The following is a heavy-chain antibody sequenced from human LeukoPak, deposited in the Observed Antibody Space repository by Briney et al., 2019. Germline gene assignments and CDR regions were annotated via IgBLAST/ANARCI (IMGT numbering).Heavy chain of an antibody. D-gene: IGHD6-19*01. CDR2: IYYSGST. Sequence: SETLSLTCTVSGGSISSYYWSWIRQPPGKGLEWIGYIYYSGSTNYNPSLKSRVTISVDTSKNQFSLKLSSVTAADTDVYYCARVRSSGWTDGWGQGTLVTVSS. CDR3: ARVRSSGWTDG. J-gene: IGHJ4*02. CDR1: GGSISSYY. V-gene: IGHV4-59*01.